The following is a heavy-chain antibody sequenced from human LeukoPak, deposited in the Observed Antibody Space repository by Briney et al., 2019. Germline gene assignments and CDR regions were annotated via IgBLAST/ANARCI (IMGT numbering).Heavy chain of an antibody. CDR3: ARISDHNWYFDL. D-gene: IGHD1-14*01. J-gene: IGHJ2*01. CDR1: GYPFTTYD. CDR2: MNPSSGYT. Sequence: ASVRVSRKASGYPFTTYDINWVRKATGQGLEWRGWMNPSSGYTGYSQKFQGRVTMTRNTSITTAYMELSSLRSEDTAVYYCARISDHNWYFDLWGRGTLVTVSS. V-gene: IGHV1-8*01.